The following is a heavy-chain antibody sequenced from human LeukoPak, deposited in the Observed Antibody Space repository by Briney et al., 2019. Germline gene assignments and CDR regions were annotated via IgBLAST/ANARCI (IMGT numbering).Heavy chain of an antibody. Sequence: PSVSPSSTSSVYTFTIYAIMWVRQAPGQGLGWMGWISTYNGDTNHEQKLQGRVNMTKDTSTRRAYMELRSLRSDDTAVYYCARDPSNTSGRNPYFDYGGQGTLVTVSS. CDR2: ISTYNGDT. D-gene: IGHD6-19*01. V-gene: IGHV1-18*01. J-gene: IGHJ4*02. CDR1: VYTFTIYA. CDR3: ARDPSNTSGRNPYFDY.